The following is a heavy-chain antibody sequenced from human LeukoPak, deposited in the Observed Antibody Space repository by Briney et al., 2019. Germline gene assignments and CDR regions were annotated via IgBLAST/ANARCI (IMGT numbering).Heavy chain of an antibody. Sequence: SVKVSCKASGGTFSSYAISWVRQAPGQGLEWMGGIIPIFGTANYAQKFQGRVTITADESTSTAYMELSSLRSEDTAVYYCARGGGRPATARAPVLYYFDCWGQGTLVTVSS. CDR2: IIPIFGTA. CDR1: GGTFSSYA. V-gene: IGHV1-69*13. D-gene: IGHD2-21*02. J-gene: IGHJ4*02. CDR3: ARGGGRPATARAPVLYYFDC.